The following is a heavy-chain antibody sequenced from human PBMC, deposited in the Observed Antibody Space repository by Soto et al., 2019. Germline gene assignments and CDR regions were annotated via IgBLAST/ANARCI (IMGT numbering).Heavy chain of an antibody. CDR2: IIPIFGTA. CDR1: GGTFSSYA. D-gene: IGHD6-6*01. Sequence: GASVKVSCKASGGTFSSYAISWVRQAPGQGLEWVGGIIPIFGTANYAQKFQGRVTITADESTSTAYMELSSLRSEDTAVYYCARTKGIAARNYYYYYGMDVWGQGTTVTVSS. J-gene: IGHJ6*02. CDR3: ARTKGIAARNYYYYYGMDV. V-gene: IGHV1-69*13.